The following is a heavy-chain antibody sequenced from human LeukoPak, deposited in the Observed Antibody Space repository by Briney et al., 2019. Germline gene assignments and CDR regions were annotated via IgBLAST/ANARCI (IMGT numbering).Heavy chain of an antibody. V-gene: IGHV3-21*01. D-gene: IGHD2-8*01. CDR3: AKDRCSNGIGCYFYYMDV. J-gene: IGHJ6*03. CDR2: ISSSSSYI. CDR1: GSTFSSYS. Sequence: GGSLRLSCAASGSTFSSYSMDWVRQAPGKGLEWVSSISSSSSYIYYADSVKGRFTISRDNAKNSLYLQMNSLRAEDTAVYYCAKDRCSNGIGCYFYYMDVWGKGTTVTISS.